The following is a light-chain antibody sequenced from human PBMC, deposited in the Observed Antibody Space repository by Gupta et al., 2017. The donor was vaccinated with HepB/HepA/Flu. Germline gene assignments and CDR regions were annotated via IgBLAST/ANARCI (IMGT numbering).Light chain of an antibody. CDR3: QSYDSSLNAYV. CDR2: GD. CDR1: GSNIGATYD. V-gene: IGLV1-40*01. J-gene: IGLJ1*01. Sequence: QFVLTQPPPVSGAPGPRVSIPCPGSGSNIGATYDVHWYQFLPGTAPKVLIYGDNRPSGVPDRFSGAKSGTSASLAITGLQAEDEADYYCQSYDSSLNAYVFGTGTKVTVL.